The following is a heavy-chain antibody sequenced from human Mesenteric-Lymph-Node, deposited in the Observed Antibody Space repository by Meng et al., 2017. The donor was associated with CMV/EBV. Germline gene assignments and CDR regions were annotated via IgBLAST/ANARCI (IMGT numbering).Heavy chain of an antibody. CDR3: ARVLGYYDSDDHHSWAFDI. CDR2: IYNSGYT. D-gene: IGHD3-22*01. Sequence: SETLSLTCTVSGDSVSSGSYYWSWIRQPPGKGLEWIGNIYNSGYTNYNPSLKSRVTMAVDTSKNQFSLKLSSVTAADTAVYYCARVLGYYDSDDHHSWAFDIWGQGTMVTVSS. J-gene: IGHJ3*02. CDR1: GDSVSSGSYY. V-gene: IGHV4-61*01.